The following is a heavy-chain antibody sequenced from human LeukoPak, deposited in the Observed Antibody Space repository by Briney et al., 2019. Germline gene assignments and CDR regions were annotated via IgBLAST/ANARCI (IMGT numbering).Heavy chain of an antibody. CDR1: GDSISSGGSS. CDR3: ARDPDY. V-gene: IGHV4-30-2*01. CDR2: ISHTGST. Sequence: PSETLSLTCAVSGDSISSGGSSWSWIRQPPGKGLEWIGEISHTGSTYYNPSLKSRVTISVDRSKNQFSLKLSSVTAADTAVYYCARDPDYWGQGTLVTVSS. J-gene: IGHJ4*02.